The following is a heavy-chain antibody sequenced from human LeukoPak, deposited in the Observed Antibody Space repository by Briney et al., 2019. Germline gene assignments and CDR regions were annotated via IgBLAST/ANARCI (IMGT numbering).Heavy chain of an antibody. CDR3: ARIQYSDSWFPVPNFDC. Sequence: PGGSLRLSCAGSGFTVSSRYMSWVRQAPGKGLEWVSVIYSGGDTYYADSVKGRLTISRDNSKNTLFLQMNNLRPEDTAVYFCARIQYSDSWFPVPNFDCWGQGTLVTVSS. D-gene: IGHD6-13*01. CDR1: GFTVSSRY. V-gene: IGHV3-66*02. CDR2: IYSGGDT. J-gene: IGHJ4*02.